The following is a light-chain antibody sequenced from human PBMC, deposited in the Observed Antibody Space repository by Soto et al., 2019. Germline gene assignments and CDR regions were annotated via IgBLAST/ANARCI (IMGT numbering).Light chain of an antibody. V-gene: IGKV3-15*01. CDR3: LQYSTWPPLYT. CDR1: QGVSSY. J-gene: IGKJ2*01. CDR2: DAS. Sequence: EIVMTQSPAALSVSLGERVSLTCRASQGVSSYLAWDQQKPGQAPRLLISDASTRATDIPDRFSGSGSVTDFTLTISSLQSSDLAVYYCLQYSTWPPLYTFGQGTKLEIK.